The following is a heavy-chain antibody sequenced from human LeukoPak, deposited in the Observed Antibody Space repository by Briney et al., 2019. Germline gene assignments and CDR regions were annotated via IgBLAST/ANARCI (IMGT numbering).Heavy chain of an antibody. V-gene: IGHV1-8*01. J-gene: IGHJ4*02. CDR2: MNPNSGNT. Sequence: ASVKVSCKASGYTFTSYDINWVRQATGQGLEWMGWMNPNSGNTGYAQKFQGRVTITADESTSTVYMELSSLRSEDTAVYYCARDKGVGANWTFDYWGQGTLVTVSS. CDR3: ARDKGVGANWTFDY. CDR1: GYTFTSYD. D-gene: IGHD1-26*01.